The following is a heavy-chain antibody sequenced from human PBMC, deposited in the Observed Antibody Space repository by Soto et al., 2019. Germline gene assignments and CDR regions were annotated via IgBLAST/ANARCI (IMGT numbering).Heavy chain of an antibody. J-gene: IGHJ4*02. V-gene: IGHV1-69*02. Sequence: QVQLVQSGAEVKKPGSSVKVSCKASGGTFSSYIISWVRQAPGQGLEWMGRIITILGIANYAQKFQGRVTITADKPTSTAYMDLRSLTSEDTAVYYCARFPQTAIVGAAYFDYWGQGTLVTVSS. CDR3: ARFPQTAIVGAAYFDY. CDR1: GGTFSSYI. D-gene: IGHD1-26*01. CDR2: IITILGIA.